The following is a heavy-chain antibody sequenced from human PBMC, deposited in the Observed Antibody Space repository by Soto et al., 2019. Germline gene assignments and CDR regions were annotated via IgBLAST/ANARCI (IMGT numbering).Heavy chain of an antibody. Sequence: SETLSLTCAVYGGSFRGYYWIWIRQPPGKGLEWIGEINHSGSTNYNSSLKSRVTISADTSKDQFSLKLSSVTAADTAVYYCARGPNSSWLGFSPFDPWGQGTLVTVSS. CDR3: ARGPNSSWLGFSPFDP. CDR1: GGSFRGYY. J-gene: IGHJ5*02. D-gene: IGHD3-16*01. CDR2: INHSGST. V-gene: IGHV4-34*01.